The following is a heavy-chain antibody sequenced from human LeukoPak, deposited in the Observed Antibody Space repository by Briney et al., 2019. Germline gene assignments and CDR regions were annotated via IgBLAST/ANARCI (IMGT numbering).Heavy chain of an antibody. D-gene: IGHD3-3*01. CDR2: ISAYNGNT. J-gene: IGHJ3*02. CDR1: GYTFTTYG. V-gene: IGHV1-18*01. Sequence: ASVKVSCKASGYTFTTYGISWVRQAPGQGLEGMGWISAYNGNTNYAQKLQGRVTMTTDTSTSTAYKELRSLRSDDTAVYYCANLRRITIFGVVIGAFDIWGQGTMVTVSS. CDR3: ANLRRITIFGVVIGAFDI.